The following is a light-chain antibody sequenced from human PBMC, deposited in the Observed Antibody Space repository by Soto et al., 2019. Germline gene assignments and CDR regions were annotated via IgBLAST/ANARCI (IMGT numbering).Light chain of an antibody. J-gene: IGLJ1*01. Sequence: QSVLTQPASVSGSPGQSITISCTGTTSDVGSSNLVSWYQQHPGKAPKLMIYEGSRRPSGVSGRFSGSMSGNTASLTISGLQAEDEADYYCCSFARSTTSYVFGTGTKLTVL. V-gene: IGLV2-23*01. CDR3: CSFARSTTSYV. CDR2: EGS. CDR1: TSDVGSSNL.